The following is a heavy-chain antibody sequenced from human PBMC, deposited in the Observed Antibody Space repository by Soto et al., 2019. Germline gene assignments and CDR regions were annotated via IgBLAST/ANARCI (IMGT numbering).Heavy chain of an antibody. J-gene: IGHJ4*02. CDR2: ISGSGGST. Sequence: EVQLLESGGGLVQPGGSLRLSCAASGFTFSSYAMSWVRQAPGKGLEWVSAISGSGGSTYYADSVKGRFTISRDNSKNTLYLQMNSLRAEDTAVYYGAKDRYSSGCHDYWGQGTLVTVSS. V-gene: IGHV3-23*01. CDR1: GFTFSSYA. D-gene: IGHD6-19*01. CDR3: AKDRYSSGCHDY.